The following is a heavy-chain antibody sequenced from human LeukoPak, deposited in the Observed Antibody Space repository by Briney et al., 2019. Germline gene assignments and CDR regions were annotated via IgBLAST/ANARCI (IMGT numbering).Heavy chain of an antibody. CDR2: ISGSGSST. CDR1: GFSFRNTW. D-gene: IGHD6-19*01. Sequence: GGSLRLSCTTSGFSFRNTWMSWVRQAPGKGLEWVSAISGSGSSTYYADSVEGRFTISRDNSKNTLYLQMNSLRAEDTAVCYCAKGGPVAADPRYFQHWGQGTLVTVSS. J-gene: IGHJ1*01. CDR3: AKGGPVAADPRYFQH. V-gene: IGHV3-23*01.